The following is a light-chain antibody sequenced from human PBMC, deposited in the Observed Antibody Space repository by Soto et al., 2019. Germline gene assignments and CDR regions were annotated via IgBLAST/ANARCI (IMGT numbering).Light chain of an antibody. V-gene: IGLV2-14*02. CDR2: EGT. CDR1: SSDIGSYHL. J-gene: IGLJ3*02. CDR3: SAYTTSNTWV. Sequence: QSALTQPASVSGSPGQSINISCTGTSSDIGSYHLVSWYQQHPGKAPKVMVYEGTKRPSGVSNRFSGSRSGNTASLTISGLQAEDEAYYYCSAYTTSNTWVFGGGTKLTVL.